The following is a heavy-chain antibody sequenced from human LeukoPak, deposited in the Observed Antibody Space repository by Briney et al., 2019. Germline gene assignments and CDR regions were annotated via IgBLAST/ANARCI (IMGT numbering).Heavy chain of an antibody. J-gene: IGHJ4*02. CDR3: ARERTYGKLRGVGY. V-gene: IGHV4-31*03. D-gene: IGHD5-12*01. CDR1: GGSISSGGYY. Sequence: PSETLSLTCSVSGGSISSGGYYWNWIRQHPGKGLEWLGYTYDSGSTYYNPSLESRVIISIDTSKNQFSLKLTSVTAADSAIYYCARERTYGKLRGVGYCGPGTLVTVSS. CDR2: TYDSGST.